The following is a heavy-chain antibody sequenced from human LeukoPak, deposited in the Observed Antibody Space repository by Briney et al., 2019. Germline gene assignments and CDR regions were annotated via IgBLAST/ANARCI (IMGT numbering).Heavy chain of an antibody. D-gene: IGHD2-15*01. CDR2: IYYSGTT. Sequence: PSETLSLTCTVSGGSISYYYWNWIRQPPGKGLEWIGHIYYSGTTNYSPSLKSRVTISVDTSKNQFSLKLSSVTAADTAVYYCARLGYGGDDYWGQGTLVTVSS. J-gene: IGHJ4*02. CDR1: GGSISYYY. CDR3: ARLGYGGDDY. V-gene: IGHV4-59*12.